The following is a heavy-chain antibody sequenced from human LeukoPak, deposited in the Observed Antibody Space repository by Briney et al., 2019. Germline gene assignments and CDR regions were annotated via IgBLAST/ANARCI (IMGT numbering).Heavy chain of an antibody. V-gene: IGHV3-23*01. CDR2: INGGGER. Sequence: GGFLRLSCAASGFDFTKYAMSWVRRAPARGLEWVSSINGGGERFYADSVKGRFTLSRDDSRNTVYLQLNNLRVEDTAVYYCAKANWLSNADAVWWGQGTLVTVSS. J-gene: IGHJ4*02. D-gene: IGHD1-1*01. CDR3: AKANWLSNADAVW. CDR1: GFDFTKYA.